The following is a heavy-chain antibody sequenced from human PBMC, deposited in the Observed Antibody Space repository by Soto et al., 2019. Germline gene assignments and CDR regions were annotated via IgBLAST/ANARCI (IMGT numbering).Heavy chain of an antibody. J-gene: IGHJ5*02. CDR1: GFTFNIYA. CDR2: ISRYGDFT. CDR3: AKDRYLDHDSRGYLFDT. V-gene: IGHV3-23*01. D-gene: IGHD3-22*01. Sequence: EVQLLESGGDLIQPGGSLRLSCAASGFTFNIYAMTWVRQAPGKGLEWVSAISRYGDFTYYADSVEGRFTISRDNSKNTLYLQMNSLRGEDTAVYYCAKDRYLDHDSRGYLFDTWGQGTLVTVSS.